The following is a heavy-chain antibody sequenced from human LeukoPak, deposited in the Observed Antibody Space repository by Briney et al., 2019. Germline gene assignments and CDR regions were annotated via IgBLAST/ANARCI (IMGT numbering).Heavy chain of an antibody. J-gene: IGHJ4*02. CDR3: AKHRSGIAASGSNY. D-gene: IGHD6-13*01. CDR1: GFTFSSYA. Sequence: GGSLRLSCAASGFTFSSYAMSWVRQAPGKGLEWVSVSVISGSGGGSGGSTYYADSVKGRFTISRDDSKNTLYLQMNNLRVEDTAVYYCAKHRSGIAASGSNYWGQGTLSPSPQ. V-gene: IGHV3-23*01. CDR2: ISGSGGGSGGST.